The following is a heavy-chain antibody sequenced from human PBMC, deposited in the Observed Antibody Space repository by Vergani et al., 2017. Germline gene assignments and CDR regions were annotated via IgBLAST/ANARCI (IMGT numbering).Heavy chain of an antibody. CDR3: ATEGECWSSWIFQH. CDR1: GGSISSADYY. CDR2: IYTTGST. Sequence: QVQLQESGPGLVKPSETLSLTCSVSGGSISSADYYWTWIRQPAGEGLEWIGRIYTTGSTHYNPSLRSRVTMSVDTSKNQVSLKLSSVTAADTAVYYCATEGECWSSWIFQHWGQGTLVSVSS. V-gene: IGHV4-61*02. D-gene: IGHD3-10*01. J-gene: IGHJ4*02.